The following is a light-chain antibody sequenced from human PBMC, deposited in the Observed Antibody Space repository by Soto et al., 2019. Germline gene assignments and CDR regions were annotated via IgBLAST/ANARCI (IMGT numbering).Light chain of an antibody. CDR1: QSLLQSNGYTY. V-gene: IGKV2-28*01. CDR2: LTS. J-gene: IGKJ1*01. Sequence: DIVLTQSPLSLPVTPGEPASISCRSSQSLLQSNGYTYLDWYLQKPGQSPQLWIYLTSIRASGVPNRFSGSGSGTDFTLTISKVEAEDVGVYYCMQALQTSPLTFGPGTKVEIK. CDR3: MQALQTSPLT.